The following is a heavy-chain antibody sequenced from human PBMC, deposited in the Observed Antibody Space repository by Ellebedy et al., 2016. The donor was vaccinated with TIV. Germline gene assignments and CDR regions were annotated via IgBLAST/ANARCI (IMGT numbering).Heavy chain of an antibody. CDR2: ISSSSSYT. CDR3: ARSPDYFGSSGYIGAFDI. V-gene: IGHV3-11*06. Sequence: GESLKISCAASGFTFSDYYMTWIRQVPGKGLECISYISSSSSYTNYADSVKGRFTISRDNAKPSLFLQMNSLRAVDTAVYYCARSPDYFGSSGYIGAFDIWGQGTVVTVSS. J-gene: IGHJ3*02. D-gene: IGHD3-22*01. CDR1: GFTFSDYY.